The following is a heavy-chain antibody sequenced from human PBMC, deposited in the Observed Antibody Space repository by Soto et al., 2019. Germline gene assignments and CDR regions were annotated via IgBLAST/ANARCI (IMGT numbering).Heavy chain of an antibody. V-gene: IGHV4-39*01. Sequence: SETLSLTCTVSGGSISSSSYYWGWIRQPPGKGLEWIGSIYYSGSTYYNPSLKSRVTISVDTSKNQFSLTLSSVTAADTAVYYCASHGNYDSSGYYSHPYYYYYYGMDVWGQGTTVTVSS. CDR3: ASHGNYDSSGYYSHPYYYYYYGMDV. D-gene: IGHD3-22*01. CDR1: GGSISSSSYY. CDR2: IYYSGST. J-gene: IGHJ6*02.